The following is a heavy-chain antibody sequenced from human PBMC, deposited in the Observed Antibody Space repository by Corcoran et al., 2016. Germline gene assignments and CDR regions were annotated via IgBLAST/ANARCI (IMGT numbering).Heavy chain of an antibody. J-gene: IGHJ6*02. Sequence: EVQLVQSGVEVKKPGESLKISCKGSGYSFTSYWIAWVRQMPGKGLEWMGIIYPGDSDTRYSPSFQGQVTISADKSISTAYLQWSSLKASDTAMYYGARLNNWNGGGYGMDVWGQGTTVTVSS. D-gene: IGHD1-20*01. CDR3: ARLNNWNGGGYGMDV. CDR1: GYSFTSYW. CDR2: IYPGDSDT. V-gene: IGHV5-51*01.